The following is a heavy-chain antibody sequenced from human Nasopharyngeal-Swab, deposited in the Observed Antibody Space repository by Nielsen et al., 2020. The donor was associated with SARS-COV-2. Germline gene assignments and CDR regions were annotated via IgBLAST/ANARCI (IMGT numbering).Heavy chain of an antibody. CDR2: IYYSGST. D-gene: IGHD2-2*01. J-gene: IGHJ4*02. V-gene: IGHV4-30-4*01. Sequence: WLRQPPGKGLEWIEHIYYSGSTYYPPSLKSRVTISVDTSKNQFSLKLSSVTATDTAVYYCARDDVYCSSTSCYRAPLNYWGQGTLVTVSS. CDR3: ARDDVYCSSTSCYRAPLNY.